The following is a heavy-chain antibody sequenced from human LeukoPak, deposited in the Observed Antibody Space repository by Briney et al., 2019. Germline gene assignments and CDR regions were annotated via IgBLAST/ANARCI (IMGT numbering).Heavy chain of an antibody. V-gene: IGHV3-48*01. CDR3: AKAPRGGYDLGGDY. D-gene: IGHD5-12*01. CDR2: ISSSSSTK. J-gene: IGHJ4*02. CDR1: GFSFSSYS. Sequence: GGSLRLCCAASGFSFSSYSMNWVRQAPGKGLEWVSYISSSSSTKYYADSVKGRFTISGDNSKNTLYLQMNSLRAEDTAVYYCAKAPRGGYDLGGDYWGQGTLVTVSS.